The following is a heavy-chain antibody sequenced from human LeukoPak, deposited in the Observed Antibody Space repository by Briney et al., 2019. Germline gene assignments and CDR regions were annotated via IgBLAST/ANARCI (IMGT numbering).Heavy chain of an antibody. D-gene: IGHD3-10*01. CDR2: IHYTGST. CDR1: GGSISSYY. CDR3: ARGGYYGSGNDFRFDP. J-gene: IGHJ5*02. Sequence: SETLSLTCTVSGGSISSYYWSWIRQSPGKGLECIGYIHYTGSTNYNPSLKSRVTISVETPKNQFSLKLKSVTAADTAVYYCARGGYYGSGNDFRFDPWGQGTLVTVSS. V-gene: IGHV4-59*01.